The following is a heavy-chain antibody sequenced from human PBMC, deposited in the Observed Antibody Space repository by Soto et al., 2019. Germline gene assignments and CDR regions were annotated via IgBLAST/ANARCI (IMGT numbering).Heavy chain of an antibody. D-gene: IGHD4-17*01. CDR1: GFTFSDYY. J-gene: IGHJ2*01. V-gene: IGHV3-11*06. CDR3: ARVYGDYVAGWYFDL. CDR2: ISSSSSYT. Sequence: QVQLVESGGGLVKPGGSLRLSCAASGFTFSDYYMSWIRQAPGKGLEWVSYISSSSSYTNYADSVKGRFTISRDNAKNSLYLQMNSLRAKDTAVYYCARVYGDYVAGWYFDLWGRGTLVTVSS.